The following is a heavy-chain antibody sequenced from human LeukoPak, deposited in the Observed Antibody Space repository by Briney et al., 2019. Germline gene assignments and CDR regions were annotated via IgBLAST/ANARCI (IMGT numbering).Heavy chain of an antibody. J-gene: IGHJ4*02. CDR1: GFTFSSYA. Sequence: GGSLRLSCAASGFTFSSYAMHWVRQAPGKGLEYVSAISSNGGSTYYANSVKGRFTISRDNSKNTLYLQMNSLRAEDTAVYYCARDRPGGYSSGWYQFDYWGQGTLVTVSS. CDR2: ISSNGGST. D-gene: IGHD6-19*01. CDR3: ARDRPGGYSSGWYQFDY. V-gene: IGHV3-64*01.